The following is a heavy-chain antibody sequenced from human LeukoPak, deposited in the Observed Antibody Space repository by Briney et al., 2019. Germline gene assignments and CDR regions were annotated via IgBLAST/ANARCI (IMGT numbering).Heavy chain of an antibody. D-gene: IGHD1-26*01. V-gene: IGHV3-23*01. CDR1: GFTFDNYA. CDR2: ISGSGSST. CDR3: SKEGSGSLYYMDV. Sequence: GGSLRLSCAASGFTFDNYAMSWVRQAPGKGLEWVSAISGSGSSTYYADSVKGRFTISRDNSKNTLYLQMNSLRAEDTAVYYCSKEGSGSLYYMDVWGKGTTVTVSS. J-gene: IGHJ6*03.